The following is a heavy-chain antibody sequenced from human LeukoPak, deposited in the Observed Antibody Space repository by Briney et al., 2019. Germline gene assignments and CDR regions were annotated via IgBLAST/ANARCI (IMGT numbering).Heavy chain of an antibody. CDR3: ARDEAYCGGDCYGREDY. V-gene: IGHV1-69*04. D-gene: IGHD2-21*02. CDR2: IIPILGIA. J-gene: IGHJ4*02. Sequence: SVKVSCKASGGTFSSYAISWVRQAPGQGLEWMGRIIPILGIANYAQKFQGRVTITADKSTSTAYMELSSLRSEDTAVYYCARDEAYCGGDCYGREDYWGQGTLVTVSS. CDR1: GGTFSSYA.